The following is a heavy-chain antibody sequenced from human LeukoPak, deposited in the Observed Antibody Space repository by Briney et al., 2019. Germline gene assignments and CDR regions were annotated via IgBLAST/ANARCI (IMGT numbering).Heavy chain of an antibody. D-gene: IGHD3-22*01. Sequence: PGGSLRLSCAASGFTVSSNYMSWVRQAPGKGLEWVSVIYSGGSTYYADSVKGRFTISRDNSKNTLYLQMNSLRAEDTAVYYCARDSILRDSSGSDAFDIWGQGTMVTVSS. CDR1: GFTVSSNY. V-gene: IGHV3-66*01. CDR3: ARDSILRDSSGSDAFDI. J-gene: IGHJ3*02. CDR2: IYSGGST.